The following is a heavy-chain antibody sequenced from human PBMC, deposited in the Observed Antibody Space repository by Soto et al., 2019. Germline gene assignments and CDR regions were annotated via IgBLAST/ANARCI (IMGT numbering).Heavy chain of an antibody. CDR3: ARQPTVTTTRRFLDS. CDR1: GGSVSSGNYY. CDR2: IYYSGST. J-gene: IGHJ4*02. V-gene: IGHV4-61*01. Sequence: SETLSLTCTVSGGSVSSGNYYWSWIRQPPGKGLEWIAYIYYSGSTNYNPSLKSRVTISVDTSKNQLSLKLTSVTAADTAVYYCARQPTVTTTRRFLDSWGQGSLVTVSS. D-gene: IGHD4-17*01.